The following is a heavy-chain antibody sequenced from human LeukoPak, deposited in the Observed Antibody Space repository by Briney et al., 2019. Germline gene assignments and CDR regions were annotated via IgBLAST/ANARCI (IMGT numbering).Heavy chain of an antibody. V-gene: IGHV3-NL1*01. CDR2: TSNSGGST. D-gene: IGHD2-2*01. CDR1: GFTFSSYG. CDR3: AKDHIVVVPAAIPGYFDY. J-gene: IGHJ4*02. Sequence: PGGSLRLSCAASGFTFSSYGMHWVRQAPGKGLEWVSATSNSGGSTYYADSVKGRFTISRDNSKNTLYLQMNSLRAEDTAVYYCAKDHIVVVPAAIPGYFDYWGQGTLVTVSS.